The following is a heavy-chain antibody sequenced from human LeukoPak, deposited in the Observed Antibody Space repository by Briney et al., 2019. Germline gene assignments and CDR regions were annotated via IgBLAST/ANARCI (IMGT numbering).Heavy chain of an antibody. D-gene: IGHD6-13*01. CDR2: INPSGDST. Sequence: EASVKVSCKASGYTFTSYYMHWVRQAPGQGLEWMGIINPSGDSTSYAQKFQGRVTMTRDMSTSTVYMELSSLRSEDTAVYYCARNGDIAAAGPDNYYYYYMDVWGKGTTVTVSS. CDR1: GYTFTSYY. V-gene: IGHV1-46*01. J-gene: IGHJ6*03. CDR3: ARNGDIAAAGPDNYYYYYMDV.